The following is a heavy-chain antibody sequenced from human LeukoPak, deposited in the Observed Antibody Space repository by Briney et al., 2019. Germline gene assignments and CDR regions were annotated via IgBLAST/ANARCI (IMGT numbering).Heavy chain of an antibody. CDR1: GGPISSYY. Sequence: SETLSLTCTVSGGPISSYYWSWIRQPPGKGLEWIWYIYYSGSTNYNPSLKSRVTISVDTSKNQFSLKLSSVTAEDTAVYYCATFYGDYFEAFDIWGQGTMVTVSS. D-gene: IGHD4-17*01. J-gene: IGHJ3*02. CDR2: IYYSGST. V-gene: IGHV4-59*01. CDR3: ATFYGDYFEAFDI.